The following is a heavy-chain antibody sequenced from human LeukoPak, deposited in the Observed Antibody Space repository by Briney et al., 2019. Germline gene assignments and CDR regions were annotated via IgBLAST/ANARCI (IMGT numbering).Heavy chain of an antibody. CDR2: ISSSGSTI. CDR1: GFTFSSYS. CDR3: AELGITMIGGV. V-gene: IGHV3-48*04. J-gene: IGHJ6*04. Sequence: PGGSLRLSCAASGFTFSSYSMNWVRQAPGEGLEWVSYISSSGSTIYYADSVKGRFTISRDNAKNSLYLQMNSLRAEDTAVYYCAELGITMIGGVWGKGTTVTTSS. D-gene: IGHD3-10*02.